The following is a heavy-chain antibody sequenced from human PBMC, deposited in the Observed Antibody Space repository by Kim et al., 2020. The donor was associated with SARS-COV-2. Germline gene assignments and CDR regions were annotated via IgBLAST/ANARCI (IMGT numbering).Heavy chain of an antibody. V-gene: IGHV1-46*01. D-gene: IGHD1-26*01. CDR3: ARGVGTEYYFDY. Sequence: SDAQKFQGRVTMTRDTPTSTVYMELSSLGSEDTAVYYCARGVGTEYYFDYWGQGTLVTVSS. J-gene: IGHJ4*02.